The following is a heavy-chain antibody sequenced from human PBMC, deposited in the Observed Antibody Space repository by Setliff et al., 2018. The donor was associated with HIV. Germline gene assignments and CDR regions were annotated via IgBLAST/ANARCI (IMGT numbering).Heavy chain of an antibody. D-gene: IGHD3-3*01. V-gene: IGHV1-69*13. Sequence: VQVSCKASGGTFSSYAISWVRQAPGQGLEWMGGIIPIFGTANYAQKFQGRVTITADESTSTAYMELSSLRSEDTAVYYCARSAKSGAWTYYDFWSGYSYYYYMDVWGKGTTVTVSS. J-gene: IGHJ6*03. CDR3: ARSAKSGAWTYYDFWSGYSYYYYMDV. CDR2: IIPIFGTA. CDR1: GGTFSSYA.